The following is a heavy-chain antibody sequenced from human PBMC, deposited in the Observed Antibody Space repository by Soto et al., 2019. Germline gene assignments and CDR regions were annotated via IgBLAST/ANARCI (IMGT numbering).Heavy chain of an antibody. D-gene: IGHD4-17*01. CDR2: IYSKTDGGTT. Sequence: EVQLVESGGGLVKPGGSLRLSCAASGSTFSIAWMSWVRQAPGKGLEWVGRIYSKTDGGTTDYAAPVTGRFTISRDHSPNTLSLQMNSLKIEDTAVYYCTVYGGNGAFDSWGQGTLVTVSS. V-gene: IGHV3-15*01. CDR1: GSTFSIAW. J-gene: IGHJ4*02. CDR3: TVYGGNGAFDS.